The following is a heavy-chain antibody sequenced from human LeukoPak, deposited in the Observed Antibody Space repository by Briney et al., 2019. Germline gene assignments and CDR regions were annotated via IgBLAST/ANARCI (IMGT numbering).Heavy chain of an antibody. D-gene: IGHD2-15*01. CDR2: ISYSGST. Sequence: SETLSLTCTVFGGSISSYYWNWIRQPPGKGLEWIGYISYSGSTNYNPSLKSRLTISLDTSKSQFSLNLTSVTAADTAVYYCARVGGRRWSSAFDYWGQGALVTVSS. V-gene: IGHV4-59*01. J-gene: IGHJ4*02. CDR1: GGSISSYY. CDR3: ARVGGRRWSSAFDY.